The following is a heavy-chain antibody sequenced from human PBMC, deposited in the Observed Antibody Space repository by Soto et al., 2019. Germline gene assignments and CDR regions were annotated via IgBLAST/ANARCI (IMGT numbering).Heavy chain of an antibody. J-gene: IGHJ3*01. V-gene: IGHV3-9*01. D-gene: IGHD1-26*01. CDR3: TKDVEWGGSYLNHAFDV. Sequence: EMKLVESGGGLVQPGRSLRLSCATSGFTFEDYAVHWVLQAPGKGLEWVSGISWTSDIIDYADSVKGRFIISRYNAKNYLSLKMNSLRPEDTAVYYWTKDVEWGGSYLNHAFDVWDQGTMVSVTS. CDR2: ISWTSDII. CDR1: GFTFEDYA.